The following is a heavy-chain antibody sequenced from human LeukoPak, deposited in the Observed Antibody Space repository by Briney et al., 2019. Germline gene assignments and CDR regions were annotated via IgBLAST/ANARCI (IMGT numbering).Heavy chain of an antibody. Sequence: SETLSLTCAVSGGSISSGGYSWSWIRQPPGKGLEWIGYIYHSGSTYYNPSLKSRVTISVDRSKNQFSLKLSSVTAADTAVYYCARTNYDILSRASSLDYWGQGTLVTVSS. J-gene: IGHJ4*02. D-gene: IGHD3-9*01. CDR1: GGSISSGGYS. V-gene: IGHV4-30-2*01. CDR2: IYHSGST. CDR3: ARTNYDILSRASSLDY.